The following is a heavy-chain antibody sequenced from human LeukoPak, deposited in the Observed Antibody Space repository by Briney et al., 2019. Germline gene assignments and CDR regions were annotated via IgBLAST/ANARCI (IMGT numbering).Heavy chain of an antibody. V-gene: IGHV4-59*01. CDR3: ARESHSGIAAAGLDY. CDR1: GGSISSYY. CDR2: IYYSGST. J-gene: IGHJ4*02. Sequence: SETLSLTCTVSGGSISSYYWSWIRQPPGKGLEWIGNIYYSGSTNYNPSLKSRVTISVDTSKNQFSLKLSSVTAADTAVYYCARESHSGIAAAGLDYWGQGTLVTVSS. D-gene: IGHD6-13*01.